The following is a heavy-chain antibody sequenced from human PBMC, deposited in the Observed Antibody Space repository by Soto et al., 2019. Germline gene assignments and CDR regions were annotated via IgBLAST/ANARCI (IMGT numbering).Heavy chain of an antibody. Sequence: GGSLRLSCAASGFTFSTYGMNWVRQAPGKGLEWVSSISSSSSYIYYADSLRGRFTISRDNAENSLYLQMNSLRAEDTAVYYCARDLGGYNYVLDYWGQG. V-gene: IGHV3-21*01. CDR1: GFTFSTYG. J-gene: IGHJ4*02. CDR2: ISSSSSYI. D-gene: IGHD5-12*01. CDR3: ARDLGGYNYVLDY.